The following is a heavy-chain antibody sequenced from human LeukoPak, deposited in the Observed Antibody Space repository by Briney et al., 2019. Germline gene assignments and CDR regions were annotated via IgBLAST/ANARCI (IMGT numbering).Heavy chain of an antibody. CDR3: ARGDGGETTNGGYYFNY. Sequence: GGSLRLSCAASGFTFRTYDIHWVRQTPGKGLEWVALISSDGNTKHYADSVKGRFTLSRDNSKNTLYLQMNGLRAEDTAVYYCARGDGGETTNGGYYFNYWGQGTLVTVSS. V-gene: IGHV3-30-3*01. CDR2: ISSDGNTK. D-gene: IGHD2-8*01. J-gene: IGHJ4*02. CDR1: GFTFRTYD.